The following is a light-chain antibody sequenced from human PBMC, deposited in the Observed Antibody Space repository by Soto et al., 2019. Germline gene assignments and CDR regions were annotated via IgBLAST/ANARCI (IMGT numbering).Light chain of an antibody. Sequence: QAVVTQPPSASGTPGQSVVISCSGSSPNIGSNTVNWYQQLPGTAPQLLICLNDQRPSGVPDRFSGSKSGTSASLAISGLQSEDEADYYCATWDDSLYGWVFGGGTKLTVL. CDR3: ATWDDSLYGWV. CDR2: LND. V-gene: IGLV1-44*01. J-gene: IGLJ3*02. CDR1: SPNIGSNT.